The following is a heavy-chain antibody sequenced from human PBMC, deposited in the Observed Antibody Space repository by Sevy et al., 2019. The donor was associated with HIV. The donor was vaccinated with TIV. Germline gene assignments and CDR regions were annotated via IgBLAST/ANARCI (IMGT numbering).Heavy chain of an antibody. V-gene: IGHV3-48*03. D-gene: IGHD3-22*01. CDR3: ARDYWYYYDSSGYCPSSLAY. CDR2: ISNSGTNI. Sequence: GESLKISCAASGFRFSSYEMNWVRQAPGKGLEWVASISNSGTNIYYSDSVRGRFTISRDTAKNSLYLQMNSLRAEDTAVYYCARDYWYYYDSSGYCPSSLAYWGQGTLVTVSS. J-gene: IGHJ4*02. CDR1: GFRFSSYE.